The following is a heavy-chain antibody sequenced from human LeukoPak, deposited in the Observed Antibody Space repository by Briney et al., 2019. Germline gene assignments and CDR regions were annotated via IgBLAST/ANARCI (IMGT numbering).Heavy chain of an antibody. CDR1: GFTLSSFS. CDR3: ARVGPETAFDY. Sequence: GGSLRLSCAASGFTLSSFSMHWVRQSPGRGLEYVSAINYKGGTTYYADSVKGRFTISRDNSKNTLYLRMASLRGEDMAVYYCARVGPETAFDYWGQGTLVTVSS. V-gene: IGHV3-64*02. J-gene: IGHJ4*02. D-gene: IGHD1-14*01. CDR2: INYKGGTT.